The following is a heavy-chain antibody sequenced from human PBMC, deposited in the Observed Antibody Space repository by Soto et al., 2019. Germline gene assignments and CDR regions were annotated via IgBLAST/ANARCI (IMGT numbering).Heavy chain of an antibody. Sequence: LSETLSLTCTVSGGSISSGSYYGGWIRQPPGKGLEWIGSIYYSGSTYYNPSLKSRVTISVDTSKNHFSLKLSSVTAADTAVYYCAVGYSSGGSCYPVDYWGQGTLVT. CDR1: GGSISSGSYY. CDR3: AVGYSSGGSCYPVDY. V-gene: IGHV4-39*02. J-gene: IGHJ4*02. D-gene: IGHD2-15*01. CDR2: IYYSGST.